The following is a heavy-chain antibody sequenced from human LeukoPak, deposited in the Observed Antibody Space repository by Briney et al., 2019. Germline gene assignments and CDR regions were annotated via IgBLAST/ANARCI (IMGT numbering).Heavy chain of an antibody. J-gene: IGHJ6*03. CDR2: IYYSGST. V-gene: IGHV4-59*12. D-gene: IGHD3-16*01. CDR3: ARSLRDTGGGYYYYYMDV. CDR1: GDSISSYY. Sequence: SETLSLTCTVSGDSISSYYWSWIRQPPGKGLEWIGYIYYSGSTNYNPSLKSRVTMSVDTSKNQFSLKLSSVTAADTAVYYCARSLRDTGGGYYYYYMDVWGKGTTVTVSS.